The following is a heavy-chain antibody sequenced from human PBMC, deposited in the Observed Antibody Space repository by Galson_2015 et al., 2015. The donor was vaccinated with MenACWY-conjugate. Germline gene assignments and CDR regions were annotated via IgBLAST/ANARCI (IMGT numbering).Heavy chain of an antibody. J-gene: IGHJ6*02. Sequence: QSGAEEIKPGESLKISCRGSGYTFITYWIGWGSQVTGKVMEWKGLMSPGETETRHSPPFQGKVTISDDKSISTAYVQWDSFQASDTAMYYCAIHPPVGLCMDVWGQGTTVTVSS. CDR2: MSPGETET. D-gene: IGHD3-16*01. V-gene: IGHV5-51*01. CDR3: AIHPPVGLCMDV. CDR1: GYTFITYW.